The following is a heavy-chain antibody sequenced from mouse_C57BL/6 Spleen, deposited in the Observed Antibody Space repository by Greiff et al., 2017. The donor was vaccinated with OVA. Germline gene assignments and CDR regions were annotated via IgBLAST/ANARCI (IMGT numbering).Heavy chain of an antibody. Sequence: EVQLQESGAELVRPGSSVKMSCKTSGYTFTSYGINWVKQRPGQGLEWIGYIYIGNGYTEYNEKFKGKATLTSDTSSSTAYMQLSSLTSEDSAIYVCARNYGNFGRGYFDYWGQGTTLTVSS. CDR3: ARNYGNFGRGYFDY. CDR1: GYTFTSYG. D-gene: IGHD2-1*01. J-gene: IGHJ2*01. CDR2: IYIGNGYT. V-gene: IGHV1-58*01.